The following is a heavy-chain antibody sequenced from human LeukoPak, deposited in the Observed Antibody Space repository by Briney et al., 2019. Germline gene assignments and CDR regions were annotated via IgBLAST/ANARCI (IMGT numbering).Heavy chain of an antibody. CDR2: INPKSGDT. J-gene: IGHJ4*02. CDR1: DFRDYY. Sequence: ASVKLSCKTSDFRDYYMNWVRQAPGQRLEWLGWINPKSGDTDYAQKFQGRVAMTRDTSINTAYMELSGLKPDDTAIYYWASGYSGYDLNYWGQGTQVTVSS. CDR3: ASGYSGYDLNY. V-gene: IGHV1-2*02. D-gene: IGHD5-12*01.